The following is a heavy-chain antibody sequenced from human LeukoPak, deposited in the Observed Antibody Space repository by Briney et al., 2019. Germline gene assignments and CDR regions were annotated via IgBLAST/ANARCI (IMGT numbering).Heavy chain of an antibody. V-gene: IGHV4-4*07. J-gene: IGHJ5*02. Sequence: SETLSLTCTVSGDSISSDHWNWIRQPAGKGLEWIGRIYTTGSTNYNPSLKSRVTMSVDTSKNQFSLKLSSVTAADTAVYYCARGGQVRGYCSSTSCSAFFDPWGPGTLVTVSS. CDR3: ARGGQVRGYCSSTSCSAFFDP. CDR2: IYTTGST. D-gene: IGHD2-2*01. CDR1: GDSISSDH.